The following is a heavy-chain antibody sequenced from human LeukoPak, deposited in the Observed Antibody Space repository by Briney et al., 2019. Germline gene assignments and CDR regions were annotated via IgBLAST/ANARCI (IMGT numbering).Heavy chain of an antibody. V-gene: IGHV1-3*01. CDR2: INAGNGNT. J-gene: IGHJ4*02. CDR3: ARVYYGSRVKIYYFDY. Sequence: ASVKVSCKASGYTFTSYAMHWVRQAPGRRLEWMGWINAGNGNTKYSQKFQGRVTITRDTSASTAYMELSSLRSEDTAVYYCARVYYGSRVKIYYFDYWGQGTLVTVSS. CDR1: GYTFTSYA. D-gene: IGHD3-10*01.